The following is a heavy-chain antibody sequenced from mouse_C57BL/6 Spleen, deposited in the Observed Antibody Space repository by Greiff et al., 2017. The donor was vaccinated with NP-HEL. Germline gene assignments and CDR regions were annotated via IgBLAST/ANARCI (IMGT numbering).Heavy chain of an antibody. CDR3: ARLGAQATFAY. CDR1: GYAFSSSW. D-gene: IGHD3-2*02. Sequence: QVQLQQSGPELVKPGASVKISCKASGYAFSSSWMNWVKQRPGKGLEWIGRIYPGDGDTNYNGKFKGKATLTADKSSSTAYMQLSSLTSEDSAVYFCARLGAQATFAYWGQGTLVTVSA. CDR2: IYPGDGDT. V-gene: IGHV1-82*01. J-gene: IGHJ3*01.